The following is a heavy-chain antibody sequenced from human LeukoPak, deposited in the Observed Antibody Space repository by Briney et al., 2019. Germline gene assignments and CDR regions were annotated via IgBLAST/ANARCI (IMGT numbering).Heavy chain of an antibody. Sequence: PSETLSLTCTVSGGSISGGSYYWSWIRQPPGKGLEWIGYIFYSGSTNYNPSLKSRVTISVDTSKDQFSLRLSSVTAADTAVYYCARGYSSYGYYFDYWGQGTLLTVSS. V-gene: IGHV4-61*01. D-gene: IGHD5-18*01. J-gene: IGHJ4*02. CDR2: IFYSGST. CDR1: GGSISGGSYY. CDR3: ARGYSSYGYYFDY.